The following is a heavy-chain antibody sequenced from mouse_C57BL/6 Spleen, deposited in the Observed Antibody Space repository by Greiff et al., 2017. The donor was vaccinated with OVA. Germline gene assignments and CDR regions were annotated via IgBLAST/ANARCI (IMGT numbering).Heavy chain of an antibody. CDR2: ISSGGSYT. J-gene: IGHJ4*01. V-gene: IGHV5-6*01. CDR1: GFTFSSYG. CDR3: ARHSMGAMDY. Sequence: EVKLQESGGDLVKPGGSLKLSCAASGFTFSSYGMSWVRQTPDKRLEWVATISSGGSYTYYPASVKGRFTISRDNAKNTLYLQMSSLKSEDTAMYYCARHSMGAMDYWGQGTSVTVSS. D-gene: IGHD2-10*02.